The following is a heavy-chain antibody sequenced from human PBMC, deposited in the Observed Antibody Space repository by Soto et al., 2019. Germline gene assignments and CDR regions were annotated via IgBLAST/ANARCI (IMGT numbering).Heavy chain of an antibody. D-gene: IGHD6-19*01. J-gene: IGHJ4*02. CDR3: ARDSSAYPYY. Sequence: QVQLVQSGAEVKKPGASVKVSCKASGYTFTSYGISWVRQAPGQGLEWMGWISAYNGNTNYAQKLQGRVTMTTDTATRTGYMELRRPRSYDNAVYYCARDSSAYPYYWGQGTLVTVSS. CDR1: GYTFTSYG. V-gene: IGHV1-18*01. CDR2: ISAYNGNT.